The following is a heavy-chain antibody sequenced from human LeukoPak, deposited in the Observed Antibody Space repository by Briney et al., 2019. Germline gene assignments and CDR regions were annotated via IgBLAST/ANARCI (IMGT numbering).Heavy chain of an antibody. CDR3: ERVGMIVGADY. V-gene: IGHV3-48*03. D-gene: IGHD1-26*01. J-gene: IGHJ4*02. CDR1: GFTFSNE. Sequence: GGSLRLSCAASGFTFSNEMNWVRQAPGKGLEWVSYISSSGSTIYYADSVKGRFTISRDNAKNSLYLQMNSLRAEDTAVYYCERVGMIVGADYWGQGTPVTVSS. CDR2: ISSSGSTI.